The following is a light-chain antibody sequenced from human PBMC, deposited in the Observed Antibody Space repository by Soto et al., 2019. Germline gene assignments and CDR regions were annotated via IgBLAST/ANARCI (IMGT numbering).Light chain of an antibody. Sequence: ASQSVSIKLAWYQQRPGQAPRLLIYDTSTRATGTPARFSGSGSGTEFTLTISSLQSEDFAVYYCQQYKNWPPITFGQGTRLEIK. J-gene: IGKJ5*01. CDR1: QSVSIK. V-gene: IGKV3-15*01. CDR2: DTS. CDR3: QQYKNWPPIT.